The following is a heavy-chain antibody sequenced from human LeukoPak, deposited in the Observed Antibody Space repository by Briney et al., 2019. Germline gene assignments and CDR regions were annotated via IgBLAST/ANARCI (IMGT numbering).Heavy chain of an antibody. CDR1: GGSISSSSYY. J-gene: IGHJ6*03. Sequence: PSETLSLTCTVSGGSISSSSYYWGWIRQPPGKGLEWIGSIYYSGSTYYNPSLKSRVTISVDTSKNQFSLKLSSVTAADTAVYYCARVLPPNAPYYYYYMDVWGKGTTVTVSS. V-gene: IGHV4-39*07. CDR3: ARVLPPNAPYYYYYMDV. CDR2: IYYSGST.